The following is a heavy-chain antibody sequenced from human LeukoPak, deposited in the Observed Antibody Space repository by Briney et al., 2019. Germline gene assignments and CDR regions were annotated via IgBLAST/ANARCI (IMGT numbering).Heavy chain of an antibody. CDR1: GGSFSGYY. CDR3: ARHYLSDGILSTFDP. Sequence: KASETLSLTCAVYGGSFSGYYWSWIRQPPGKGLEWIGEINHSGSTNYNPSLKSRVTISVDTSKNQFSLRLRSVTAADTALYYCARHYLSDGILSTFDPWGQGTLVTVSS. CDR2: INHSGST. J-gene: IGHJ5*02. D-gene: IGHD2/OR15-2a*01. V-gene: IGHV4-34*01.